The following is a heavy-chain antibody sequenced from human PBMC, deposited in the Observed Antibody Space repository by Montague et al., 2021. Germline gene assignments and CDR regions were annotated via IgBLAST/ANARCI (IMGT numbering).Heavy chain of an antibody. D-gene: IGHD2/OR15-2a*01. Sequence: SETLSLTCSVSGDSISSKGNFWGWIRQPPGKGLEWIGFLDYSGTTYYSPSLRSRVTISVDTSKSQFSLKVTAVTAADTAVYYCARHRSRHHSMAFVASDHYFYMDVWGTGTTVAVSS. CDR1: GDSISSKGNF. J-gene: IGHJ6*03. V-gene: IGHV4-39*01. CDR3: ARHRSRHHSMAFVASDHYFYMDV. CDR2: LDYSGTT.